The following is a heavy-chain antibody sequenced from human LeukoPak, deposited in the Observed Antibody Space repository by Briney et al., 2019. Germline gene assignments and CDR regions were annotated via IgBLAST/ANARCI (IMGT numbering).Heavy chain of an antibody. D-gene: IGHD3-10*01. V-gene: IGHV1-69*05. J-gene: IGHJ4*02. Sequence: SVKVSCKASGGTFSSYAISWVRQAPGQGLEWMGGIIPIFGTANYAQKFQGRVTMTTDTSTSTAYMELRSLRSDDTAVYYCARDRGSGSYPIDYWGQGTLVTVSS. CDR2: IIPIFGTA. CDR1: GGTFSSYA. CDR3: ARDRGSGSYPIDY.